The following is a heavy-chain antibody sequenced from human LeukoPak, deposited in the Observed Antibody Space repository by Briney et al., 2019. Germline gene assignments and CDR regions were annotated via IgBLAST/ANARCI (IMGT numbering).Heavy chain of an antibody. CDR3: ARQPPATAAFDI. Sequence: TLETLSLTCAVSGGSISSYYWSWIRQPPGKGLEWIAYIYYSGNTNYNPSFKGRVTISVDTSKNQFSLKLSSLAAADTAIYYCARQPPATAAFDIWGQGTMVTVSS. CDR1: GGSISSYY. J-gene: IGHJ3*02. V-gene: IGHV4-59*08. CDR2: IYYSGNT. D-gene: IGHD1-14*01.